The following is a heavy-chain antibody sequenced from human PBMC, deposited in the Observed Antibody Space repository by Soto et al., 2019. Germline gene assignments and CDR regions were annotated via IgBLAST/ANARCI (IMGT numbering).Heavy chain of an antibody. V-gene: IGHV3-7*04. J-gene: IGHJ3*02. CDR3: ARGDYYDSSGPFSDAFDI. Sequence: GGSLRLSCEASGFTFRNYKMSWVRQAPGKGLEWVANIKPDGSEKWYVDSVKGRFTISRDNAKNSLYLQMNSLRVEDTAVYYCARGDYYDSSGPFSDAFDIWGQGTMVTVSS. D-gene: IGHD3-22*01. CDR1: GFTFRNYK. CDR2: IKPDGSEK.